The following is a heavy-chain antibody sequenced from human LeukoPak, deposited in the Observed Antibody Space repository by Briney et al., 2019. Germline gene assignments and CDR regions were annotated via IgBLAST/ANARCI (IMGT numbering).Heavy chain of an antibody. V-gene: IGHV1-69*05. D-gene: IGHD6-13*01. CDR2: IIPIFGTA. Sequence: SVKVSCKASVGTFSSYAISWVRQAPGQGLEWMGRIIPIFGTANYAQKLQGRVTITTDESTSTAYMELSSLRSEDTAVYYCARDGKYGSSANWFDPWGQGTLVTVSS. J-gene: IGHJ5*02. CDR1: VGTFSSYA. CDR3: ARDGKYGSSANWFDP.